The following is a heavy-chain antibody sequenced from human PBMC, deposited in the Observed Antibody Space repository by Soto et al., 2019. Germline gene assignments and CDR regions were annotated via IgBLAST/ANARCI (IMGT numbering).Heavy chain of an antibody. D-gene: IGHD5-18*01. CDR3: ATDGGGCNYGYVMLDKNYYGMVV. Sequence: QVQLVESGGGVVQPGRSLRLSCAASGFTFSTYAMHWVRQAPGKGLEWVAVISYDGTNKYYADSVRSRFTISRDNSKNTVFLQKNSLRAEDTAVYYCATDGGGCNYGYVMLDKNYYGMVVWGQATTVTVSS. CDR1: GFTFSTYA. J-gene: IGHJ6*02. V-gene: IGHV3-30-3*01. CDR2: ISYDGTNK.